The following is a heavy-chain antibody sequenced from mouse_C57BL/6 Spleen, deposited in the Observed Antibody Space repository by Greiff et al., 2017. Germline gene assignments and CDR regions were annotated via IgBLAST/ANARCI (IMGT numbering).Heavy chain of an antibody. CDR3: ARKGDGYPY. J-gene: IGHJ2*01. CDR1: GYAFSSSW. Sequence: VQLQESGPELVKPGASVKISCKASGYAFSSSWMNWVKQRPGKGLEWIGRIYPGDGDTNYNGKFKGKATLTADKSSSTAYMQLSSLTSEDSAVYFCARKGDGYPYWGQGTTLTVSS. V-gene: IGHV1-82*01. D-gene: IGHD2-3*01. CDR2: IYPGDGDT.